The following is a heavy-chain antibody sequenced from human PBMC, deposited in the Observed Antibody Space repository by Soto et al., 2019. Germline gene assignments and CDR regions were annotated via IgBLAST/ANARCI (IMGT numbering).Heavy chain of an antibody. J-gene: IGHJ4*02. V-gene: IGHV3-33*01. CDR3: ARYGPTTVTFDY. Sequence: QVQLVESGGGVVQPGRSLRLSCAASGFTFSSYGMHWVRQAPGKGLEWVAVIWYDGSNKYYADSVKGRFTISRDNSKNTLYLQMNSLRAEDTAVYYCARYGPTTVTFDYWGQGTLVTVSS. CDR1: GFTFSSYG. D-gene: IGHD4-17*01. CDR2: IWYDGSNK.